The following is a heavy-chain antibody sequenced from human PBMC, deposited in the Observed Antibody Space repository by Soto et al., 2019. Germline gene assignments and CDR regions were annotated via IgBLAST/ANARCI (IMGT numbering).Heavy chain of an antibody. J-gene: IGHJ5*02. CDR2: IKEDRSEQ. CDR3: AITASTVSYWFDP. D-gene: IGHD4-4*01. CDR1: GCSFGGYS. Sequence: GGSLRLSCVASGCSFGGYSMDCVREAAGKETEGFANIKEDRSEQHCVGSVKHRMPISRGNTENSLLLQMNSLIVENSAIYYCAITASTVSYWFDPWCPGTQVTVSS. V-gene: IGHV3-7*03.